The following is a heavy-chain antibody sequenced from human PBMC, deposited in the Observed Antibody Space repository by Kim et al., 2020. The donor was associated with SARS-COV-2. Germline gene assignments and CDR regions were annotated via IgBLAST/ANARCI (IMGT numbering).Heavy chain of an antibody. CDR3: ARDGPHEVPAAKALYYYYGMDV. Sequence: GGSLRLSCAASGFTFSSYSMNWVRQAPGKGLEWVSSISSSSGYIYYADSVKGRFTISRDNAKNSLYLQMNSLRAEDTAVYYCARDGPHEVPAAKALYYYYGMDVWGHGTTVTVSS. CDR2: ISSSSGYI. V-gene: IGHV3-21*01. CDR1: GFTFSSYS. D-gene: IGHD2-2*01. J-gene: IGHJ6*02.